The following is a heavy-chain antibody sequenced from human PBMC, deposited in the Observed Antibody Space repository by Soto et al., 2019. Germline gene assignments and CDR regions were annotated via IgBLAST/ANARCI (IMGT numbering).Heavy chain of an antibody. CDR3: RSDVVPAAISAMDV. CDR1: GGNRYT. V-gene: IGHV1-69*02. D-gene: IGHD2-2*01. CDR2: IIPMFGIA. Sequence: QVQLVQSGAEVKKPGSSVKVSCKGSGGNRYTITWVRQAPGQGLEWMGRIIPMFGIATYAQNFQGRVTISADKSTSTAYMELSSLRSYYCARDSGRSDVVPAAISAMDVWGQGTTVTVSS. J-gene: IGHJ6*02.